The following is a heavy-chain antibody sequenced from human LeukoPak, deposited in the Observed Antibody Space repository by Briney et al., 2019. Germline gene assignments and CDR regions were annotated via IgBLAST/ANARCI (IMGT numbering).Heavy chain of an antibody. D-gene: IGHD1-26*01. CDR1: GYTFTGNY. V-gene: IGHV1-2*02. Sequence: ASVKVSCKASGYTFTGNYMHWVRQAPGQGLEWMGWINPNSGGTNYAQKFQGRVTMTRDTSISTAYMELSRLRSDDTAVYYCARVAIAEWDQTAPYFDYWGQGTLVTVSS. CDR3: ARVAIAEWDQTAPYFDY. CDR2: INPNSGGT. J-gene: IGHJ4*02.